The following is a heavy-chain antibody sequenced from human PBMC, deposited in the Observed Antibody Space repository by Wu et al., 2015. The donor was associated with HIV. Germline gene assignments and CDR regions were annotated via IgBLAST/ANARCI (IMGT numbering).Heavy chain of an antibody. CDR1: GGSFSTYA. D-gene: IGHD5-18*01. CDR3: ARTKNEKEYNYEPGYYYYGMDV. CDR2: IIPIFGKV. J-gene: IGHJ6*02. V-gene: IGHV1-69*14. Sequence: QVQLVQSGTEVKKPGSSVKVSCKASGGSFSTYAVSWVRQAPRQGLEWMGAIIPIFGKVNYAQKFQGRVTITADKSTSTVYMELSSLRSEDTAIYYCARTKNEKEYNYEPGYYYYGMDVWGQGTTVTVSS.